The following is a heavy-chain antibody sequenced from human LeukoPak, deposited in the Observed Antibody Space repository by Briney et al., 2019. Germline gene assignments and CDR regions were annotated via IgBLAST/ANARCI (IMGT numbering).Heavy chain of an antibody. CDR3: AKYAQRGFDFSNSRES. Sequence: LSGGSLRLSCATSGFTFSHYGMHWVRQAPGKGLEWVAVIWSDGTEKYYGDSVKGRFTISRDNSKKTVYLQMNSLRVEDTAVYYCAKYAQRGFDFSNSRESWGQGTLVTVSS. CDR2: IWSDGTEK. J-gene: IGHJ4*02. V-gene: IGHV3-33*06. D-gene: IGHD3/OR15-3a*01. CDR1: GFTFSHYG.